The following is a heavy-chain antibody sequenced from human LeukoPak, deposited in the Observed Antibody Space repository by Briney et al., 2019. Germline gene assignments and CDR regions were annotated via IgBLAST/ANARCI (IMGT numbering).Heavy chain of an antibody. CDR1: GSTFTSYG. Sequence: ASVKVSCKASGSTFTSYGITWVRQAPGQGLEWMGWISVYNGNTNYAQKLQGRVTMTTDTSTSTAYMELRSLRSDDTAVYYCARVQYYYDSSGYYYPFDYWGQGTLVTVSS. D-gene: IGHD3-22*01. CDR3: ARVQYYYDSSGYYYPFDY. J-gene: IGHJ4*02. V-gene: IGHV1-18*01. CDR2: ISVYNGNT.